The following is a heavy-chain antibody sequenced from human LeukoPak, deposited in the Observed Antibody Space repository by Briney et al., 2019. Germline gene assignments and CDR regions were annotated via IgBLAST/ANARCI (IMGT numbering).Heavy chain of an antibody. CDR1: GFTFSSYD. Sequence: GGSLRLSRAASGFTFSSYDMHWVRQAPGKGPEWVAIIRYDGSNENYADSVKGRFTISRDNSKKTLYLQMNSLRAEDTAVYYCARSRYNLDYWGQGTLVTVSS. CDR3: ARSRYNLDY. J-gene: IGHJ4*02. D-gene: IGHD5-24*01. CDR2: IRYDGSNE. V-gene: IGHV3-33*01.